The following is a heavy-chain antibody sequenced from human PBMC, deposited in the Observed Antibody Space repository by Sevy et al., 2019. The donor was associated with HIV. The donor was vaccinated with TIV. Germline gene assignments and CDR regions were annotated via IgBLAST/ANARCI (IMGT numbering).Heavy chain of an antibody. CDR3: AKSVAALDFSYFDL. D-gene: IGHD6-19*01. J-gene: IGHJ2*01. CDR2: TYYKFKWNS. V-gene: IGHV6-1*01. Sequence: QSQTLSLTCALSGDTVSRNKAAWNWIRQSPSRGREWLVRTYYKFKWNSHYAVSVKSRMTINPDTSKNQFSLQMNSVTAEDTAVYYCAKSVAALDFSYFDLWGHGTLVTVSS. CDR1: GDTVSRNKAA.